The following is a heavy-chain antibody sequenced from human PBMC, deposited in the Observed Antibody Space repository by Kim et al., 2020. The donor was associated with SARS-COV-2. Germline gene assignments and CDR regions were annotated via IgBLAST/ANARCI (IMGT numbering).Heavy chain of an antibody. J-gene: IGHJ3*02. V-gene: IGHV3-21*01. Sequence: GGSLRLSCAASGFTFSSYSMNWVRQAPGKGLEWVSSISSSSSYIYYADSVKGRFTISRDNAKNSLYLQMNSLRAEDTAVYYCARDLLGGSDAFDIWGQGTMVTVSS. CDR3: ARDLLGGSDAFDI. CDR1: GFTFSSYS. D-gene: IGHD3-16*01. CDR2: ISSSSSYI.